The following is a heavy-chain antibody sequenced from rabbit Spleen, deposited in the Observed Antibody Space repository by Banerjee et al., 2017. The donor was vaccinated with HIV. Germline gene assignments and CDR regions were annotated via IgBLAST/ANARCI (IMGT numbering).Heavy chain of an antibody. D-gene: IGHD1-1*01. Sequence: QSLEESGGDLVKPGASLTLTCTASGFSFSSNYYMCWVRQAPGKGPEWIACIYGGSSGSTYYASWAKGRFTISKTSSTTVTLQMTSLTAADTATYFCARNVGASSVGYVTVFELWGPGTLVTVS. V-gene: IGHV1S40*01. CDR1: GFSFSSNYY. CDR3: ARNVGASSVGYVTVFEL. J-gene: IGHJ6*01. CDR2: IYGGSSGST.